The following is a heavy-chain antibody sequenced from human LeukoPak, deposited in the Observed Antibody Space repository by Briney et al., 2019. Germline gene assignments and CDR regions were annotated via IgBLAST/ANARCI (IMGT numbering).Heavy chain of an antibody. J-gene: IGHJ4*02. D-gene: IGHD4-17*01. CDR3: ARVGYGDSYFDC. CDR1: GHSISSGYY. V-gene: IGHV4-38-2*02. CDR2: IFHSGST. Sequence: SETLSRSCSVSGHSISSGYYWGWIRQPAGKGLEWIGNIFHSGSTYYNPSLKSRVTIAVDTSKSHFSLNLSSVTAADTAVYYCARVGYGDSYFDCWGQGTLITVSS.